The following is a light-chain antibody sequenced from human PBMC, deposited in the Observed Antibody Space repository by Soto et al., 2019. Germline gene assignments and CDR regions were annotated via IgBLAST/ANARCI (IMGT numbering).Light chain of an antibody. J-gene: IGKJ5*01. Sequence: DIQMTQSPSSLSASVGDRVTITCQASQDISNYLNWYQQKPGKAPKLLIYDASNLERGVPSRFSRSGSGTDFTFTISSLQPEDIAIYYCQQYDNFPITFGQGTRLEIK. CDR1: QDISNY. V-gene: IGKV1-33*01. CDR2: DAS. CDR3: QQYDNFPIT.